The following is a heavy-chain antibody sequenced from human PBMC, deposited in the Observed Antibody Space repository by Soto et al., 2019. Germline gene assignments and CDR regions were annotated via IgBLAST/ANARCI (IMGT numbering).Heavy chain of an antibody. Sequence: ASVKVSCKASEYTFTDYYIHWVRQAPGQGPEWMGWISPNSGDTEFAQNFQGRFTVTRDTSISIVYMELSRLRSDDTAVYYCARTAIETTDPYYEYGLDVWGQGTTVTVSS. J-gene: IGHJ6*02. CDR3: ARTAIETTDPYYEYGLDV. CDR2: ISPNSGDT. D-gene: IGHD3-3*01. V-gene: IGHV1-2*02. CDR1: EYTFTDYY.